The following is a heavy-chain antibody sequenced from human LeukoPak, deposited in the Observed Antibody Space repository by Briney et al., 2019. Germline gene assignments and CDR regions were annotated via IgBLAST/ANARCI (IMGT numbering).Heavy chain of an antibody. D-gene: IGHD2-2*02. V-gene: IGHV5-51*01. CDR2: IYPGDSDT. J-gene: IGHJ4*02. CDR3: ARVVPAAILNFDY. Sequence: GEFLQISCKGSGYSFTSYWIGWVRQMPGKGLEWMGIIYPGDSDTRYSPSFQGQVTISADKSISTAYLQWSSLKASDTAMYYCARVVPAAILNFDYWGQGTLVTVSS. CDR1: GYSFTSYW.